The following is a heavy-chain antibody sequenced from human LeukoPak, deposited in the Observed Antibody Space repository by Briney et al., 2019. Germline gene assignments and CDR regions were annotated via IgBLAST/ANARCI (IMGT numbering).Heavy chain of an antibody. CDR2: IYGGGTT. CDR1: GFTVSSDY. D-gene: IGHD2-15*01. V-gene: IGHV3-66*01. J-gene: IGHJ6*02. CDR3: ARDGRSAYYDFYGMDV. Sequence: GGSLRLSCAASGFTVSSDYMSWVRQAPGKGLEWVSIIYGGGTTYYADSVKGRFTISRDNSKNTLYLQMDRLRAEDTAVYYCARDGRSAYYDFYGMDVWGQGTTVTVSS.